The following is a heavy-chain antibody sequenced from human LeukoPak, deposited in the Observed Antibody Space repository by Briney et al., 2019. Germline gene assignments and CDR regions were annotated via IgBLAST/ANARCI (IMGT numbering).Heavy chain of an antibody. Sequence: SETLSLTCAVSGYSISSGYYWGWIRQPPGKGLEWIGSIYYSGSTYYNPSLKSRVTISVDTSKIQFSLKLSSVTAADTAVYYCARDQWFGDQYYYGMDVWGKGTTVTVSS. CDR3: ARDQWFGDQYYYGMDV. D-gene: IGHD3-10*01. J-gene: IGHJ6*04. V-gene: IGHV4-38-2*02. CDR1: GYSISSGYY. CDR2: IYYSGST.